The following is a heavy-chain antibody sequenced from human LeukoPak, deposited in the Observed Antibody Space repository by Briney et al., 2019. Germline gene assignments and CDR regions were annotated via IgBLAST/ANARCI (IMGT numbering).Heavy chain of an antibody. Sequence: GASVKVSCKASGGTFSSYAISWVRRAPGQGLEWMGGIIPIFGTANYAQKFQGRVTITADESTSTAYMELSSLRSEDTAVYYCASGALVVPAAHAPYYYYYMDVWGKGTTVTVSS. CDR3: ASGALVVPAAHAPYYYYYMDV. J-gene: IGHJ6*03. CDR1: GGTFSSYA. V-gene: IGHV1-69*13. D-gene: IGHD2-2*01. CDR2: IIPIFGTA.